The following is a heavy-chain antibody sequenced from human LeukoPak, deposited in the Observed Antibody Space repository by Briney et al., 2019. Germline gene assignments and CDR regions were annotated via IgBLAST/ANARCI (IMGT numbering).Heavy chain of an antibody. Sequence: SVKVSCKASGGTFSSYAISWVRQAPGQGLEWMGGIIPIFGTANYAQKFQGRVTITADKSTSTAYMELSSLRSEDTAVYYCAKGKGPTANWYFDVWGRGTLVTVSS. CDR3: AKGKGPTANWYFDV. CDR2: IIPIFGTA. J-gene: IGHJ2*01. D-gene: IGHD2-21*02. V-gene: IGHV1-69*06. CDR1: GGTFSSYA.